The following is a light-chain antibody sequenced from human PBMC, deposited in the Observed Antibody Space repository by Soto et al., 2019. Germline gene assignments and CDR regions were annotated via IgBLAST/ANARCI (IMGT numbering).Light chain of an antibody. CDR2: DAS. CDR1: QSFSSY. CDR3: QQRSNWPPVIT. V-gene: IGKV3-11*01. Sequence: EIVLTQSPATLSLSPGERATLSCRASQSFSSYLAWYQQKPGQAPRLLIYDASKRATGIPARFSGRGSGTDFTLTMSSLEPEDFAVYYGQQRSNWPPVITFGQGTRLEIK. J-gene: IGKJ5*01.